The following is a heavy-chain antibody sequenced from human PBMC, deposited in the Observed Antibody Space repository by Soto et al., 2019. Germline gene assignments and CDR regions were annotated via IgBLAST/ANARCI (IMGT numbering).Heavy chain of an antibody. D-gene: IGHD3-3*01. Sequence: QVHLVESGGGVVQPGRSLRLSCAASGFTFSTSGFHWVRQAPGKGLEWVALIWYDGSHRYYADSVKGRFTISRDNSKNTLHLQMDSLRVEDTAVYYCARDPSGVFVQIPSSGVVPPDFHYYGMDVWGQGTTVTVSS. CDR3: ARDPSGVFVQIPSSGVVPPDFHYYGMDV. CDR1: GFTFSTSG. CDR2: IWYDGSHR. V-gene: IGHV3-33*01. J-gene: IGHJ6*02.